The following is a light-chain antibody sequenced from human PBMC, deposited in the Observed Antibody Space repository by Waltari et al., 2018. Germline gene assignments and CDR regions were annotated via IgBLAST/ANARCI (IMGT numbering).Light chain of an antibody. Sequence: DIVMTQSPGSLVVSLGERATINCKSGQDILYNSNNKNYLAWYQHKPGQSPKLRFYWASTRASGGPDRFSGSGSGTDFTLTISRVQAEDVAIYYCQQYYKTPSFGGGTKVE. CDR1: QDILYNSNNKNY. CDR2: WAS. V-gene: IGKV4-1*01. CDR3: QQYYKTPS. J-gene: IGKJ4*01.